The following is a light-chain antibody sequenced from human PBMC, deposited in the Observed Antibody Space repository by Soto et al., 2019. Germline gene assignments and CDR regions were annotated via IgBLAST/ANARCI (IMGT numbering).Light chain of an antibody. CDR3: QQYGSSRKLT. CDR1: QSVSSSY. Sequence: EIVLTQSPGTLPLSPGERATLSCRASQSVSSSYLAWYQQKPGQAPRLLIYGASSRATGIPDRFSGSGSGTDFTLTISRLEPEDFAVYYCQQYGSSRKLTFGGGTKVDI. J-gene: IGKJ4*01. CDR2: GAS. V-gene: IGKV3-20*01.